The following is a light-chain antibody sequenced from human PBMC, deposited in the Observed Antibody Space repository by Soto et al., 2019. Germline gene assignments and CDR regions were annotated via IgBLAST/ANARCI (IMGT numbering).Light chain of an antibody. Sequence: DIQMTQSPSTLSASVGDRVTITCRASQSISTWLAWYQQKPGKAPNLLIYKASNLQSAVPSRFSGSGSGTEFPLTISGLQRDEFGTYYCQQYDTFPRTFGQGTKVEI. CDR2: KAS. CDR1: QSISTW. J-gene: IGKJ1*01. V-gene: IGKV1-5*03. CDR3: QQYDTFPRT.